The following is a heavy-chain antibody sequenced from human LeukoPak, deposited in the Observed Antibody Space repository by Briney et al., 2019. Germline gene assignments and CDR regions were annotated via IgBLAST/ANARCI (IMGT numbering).Heavy chain of an antibody. CDR2: IKQDGSEK. D-gene: IGHD4-17*01. CDR3: AKPYMLPYGDYDY. CDR1: GFTFSSYW. V-gene: IGHV3-7*01. Sequence: GGSLRLSCAASGFTFSSYWMSWVRQAPGKGLEWVANIKQDGSEKYYVDSVKGRFTISRDNAKNSLYLQMNSLRAEDTAVYYCAKPYMLPYGDYDYWGQGTLVTVSS. J-gene: IGHJ4*02.